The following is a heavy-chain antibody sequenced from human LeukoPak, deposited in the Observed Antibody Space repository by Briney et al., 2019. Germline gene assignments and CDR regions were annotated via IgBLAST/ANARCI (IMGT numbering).Heavy chain of an antibody. CDR1: GGSINSYY. CDR2: VYYSGST. D-gene: IGHD3-10*01. V-gene: IGHV4-59*01. Sequence: SETLSLTCTVSGGSINSYYWTWIRQPPGKGLEWIGYVYYSGSTNYNPSLKSRVTISVDTSKNQFSLKLSSVTAADTAVYYCARSSYYNGADALDIWGQGTMVTVSS. CDR3: ARSSYYNGADALDI. J-gene: IGHJ3*02.